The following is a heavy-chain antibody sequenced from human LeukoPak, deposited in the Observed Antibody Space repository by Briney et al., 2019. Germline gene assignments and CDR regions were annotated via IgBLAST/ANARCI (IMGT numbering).Heavy chain of an antibody. D-gene: IGHD3-10*01. CDR2: ISAYNGNT. Sequence: SVKVSCKASGYTITSYGISWVRQAPGQGLEWMGWISAYNGNTNYAQKLQGRVTMTTDTSTSTAYMELRSLRSDDTAVYYCARGSSRITMVRGALDAFDIWGQGTMVIVSS. J-gene: IGHJ3*02. V-gene: IGHV1-18*01. CDR3: ARGSSRITMVRGALDAFDI. CDR1: GYTITSYG.